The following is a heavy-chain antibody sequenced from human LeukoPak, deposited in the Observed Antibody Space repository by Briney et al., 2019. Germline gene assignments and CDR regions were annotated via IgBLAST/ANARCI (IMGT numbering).Heavy chain of an antibody. CDR3: ARHRLWFGELLFYFDY. V-gene: IGHV1-18*01. D-gene: IGHD3-10*01. J-gene: IGHJ4*02. CDR1: GYTFTSYG. Sequence: ASVKVSCKASGYTFTSYGISWVRQAPGQGLEWMGWVSAYNGNTNYAQKLQGRVTMTTDTSTSTAYMELRSLRSDDTAVYYCARHRLWFGELLFYFDYWGQGTLVTVSS. CDR2: VSAYNGNT.